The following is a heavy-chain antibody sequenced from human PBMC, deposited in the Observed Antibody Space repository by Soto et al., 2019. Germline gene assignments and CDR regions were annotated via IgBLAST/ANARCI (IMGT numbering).Heavy chain of an antibody. V-gene: IGHV1-69*01. CDR1: GGTFSSYA. CDR2: IIPIFGTA. CDR3: ARDWLRYCSSTSCYKSYYGMDV. Sequence: QVQLVQSGAEVKKPGSSVKVSCKASGGTFSSYAISWVRQAPGQGLEWMGGIIPIFGTANYAQKFQGRVTITADESTSTAYMELSSLRSEDTAVYYCARDWLRYCSSTSCYKSYYGMDVWGQGTTVTVSS. D-gene: IGHD2-2*02. J-gene: IGHJ6*02.